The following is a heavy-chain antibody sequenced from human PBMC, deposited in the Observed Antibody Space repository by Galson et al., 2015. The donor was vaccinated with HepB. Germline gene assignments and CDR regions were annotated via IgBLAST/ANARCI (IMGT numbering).Heavy chain of an antibody. V-gene: IGHV3-7*01. D-gene: IGHD2-15*01. Sequence: SLRLSCAASGFSFSTYWMSWVRQAPGKGLEWVANIKQGGSDRYFVDSVKGRFTISRDNAKNLLYLQMNSLRAEDTAVYYCARDRGYCSGGTCHIHYFDYWGQGTLVTVSS. CDR1: GFSFSTYW. CDR2: IKQGGSDR. CDR3: ARDRGYCSGGTCHIHYFDY. J-gene: IGHJ4*02.